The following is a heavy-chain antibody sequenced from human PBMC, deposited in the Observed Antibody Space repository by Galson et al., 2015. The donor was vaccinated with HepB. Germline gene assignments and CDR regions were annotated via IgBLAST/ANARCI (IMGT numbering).Heavy chain of an antibody. D-gene: IGHD1-1*01. CDR2: IYYRSQWYD. Sequence: CAISGDSVSSNGAAWNWIRESHSRGLEWLGRIYYRSQWYDTYAPSLESRITISPDTSKNQFSLYLNSVTPEDTAIYYCARDGELARDYFDYWGQGTLVTVSS. CDR3: ARDGELARDYFDY. V-gene: IGHV6-1*01. J-gene: IGHJ4*02. CDR1: GDSVSSNGAA.